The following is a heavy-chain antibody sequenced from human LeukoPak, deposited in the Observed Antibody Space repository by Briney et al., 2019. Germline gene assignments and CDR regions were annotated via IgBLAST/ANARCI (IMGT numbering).Heavy chain of an antibody. CDR1: GFTFSGHW. CDR2: INQGGSDK. CDR3: TRDRSRAEDD. V-gene: IGHV3-7*01. Sequence: GGSLRLSCAASGFTFSGHWMSWVRQAPGKGLEWVANINQGGSDKYYVDSVKGRFTISRDNANNLLYLQMNSLRGEDTAVYYCTRDRSRAEDDWGQGTLVTVS. D-gene: IGHD1-14*01. J-gene: IGHJ4*02.